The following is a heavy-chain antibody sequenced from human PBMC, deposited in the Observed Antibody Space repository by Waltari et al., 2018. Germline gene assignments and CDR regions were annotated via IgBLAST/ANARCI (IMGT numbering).Heavy chain of an antibody. CDR2: IYHKGST. D-gene: IGHD3-16*01. Sequence: QVQLHESGPALVRPSETLSLTCAVSGYSINSANYWGWIRQPPGKGLEWIGSIYHKGSTYYNPSLKSRVAISMDTSNNEFSLKMDSVTAADTAVYYCAKSPLRIRDLVDYWGQGTMVTVSS. J-gene: IGHJ4*02. V-gene: IGHV4-38-2*01. CDR3: AKSPLRIRDLVDY. CDR1: GYSINSANY.